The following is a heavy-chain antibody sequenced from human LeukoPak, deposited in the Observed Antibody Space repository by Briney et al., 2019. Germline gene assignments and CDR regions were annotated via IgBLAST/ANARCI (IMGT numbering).Heavy chain of an antibody. J-gene: IGHJ4*02. CDR2: INSDGSST. CDR1: GFTFSSYW. V-gene: IGHV3-74*01. CDR3: ARGLSGYASSLGY. Sequence: GGSLRLSCAASGFTFSSYWMRWVRQAPGKGLVWVSRINSDGSSTSYADSVRGRFSISRDNAKNTLYLQMNSLRAEDTAVYYCARGLSGYASSLGYWGQGTLVTVSA. D-gene: IGHD6-6*01.